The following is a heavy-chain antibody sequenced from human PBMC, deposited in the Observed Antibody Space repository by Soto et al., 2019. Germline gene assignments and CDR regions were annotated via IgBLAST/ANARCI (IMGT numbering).Heavy chain of an antibody. CDR1: GGSISSGSYY. V-gene: IGHV4-31*03. CDR2: IYYSGTS. D-gene: IGHD3-10*01. Sequence: QVQLQESGPGLVKPSQTLSLTCTVSGGSISSGSYYWSWIRQHPEKGLEWIGYIYYSGTSYYNPSLKSRLTISVDTSKDQFSLKLSSVTAADTAVYYCASSRGYYYYYGMDVWGQGTTVTVSS. CDR3: ASSRGYYYYYGMDV. J-gene: IGHJ6*02.